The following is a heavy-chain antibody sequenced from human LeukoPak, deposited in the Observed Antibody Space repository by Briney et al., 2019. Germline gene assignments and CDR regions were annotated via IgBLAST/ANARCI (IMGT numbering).Heavy chain of an antibody. CDR3: ARQPHRSAYYYYYYMDV. Sequence: PSETLSLTCAVYGGSFSGYYWSWIRQPPGKGLEWIGEINHSGSTNYNPSLKSRVTISVDTSKNQFSLKLSSVTAADTAVYYCARQPHRSAYYYYYYMDVWGKGTTVTISS. CDR2: INHSGST. J-gene: IGHJ6*03. CDR1: GGSFSGYY. V-gene: IGHV4-34*01.